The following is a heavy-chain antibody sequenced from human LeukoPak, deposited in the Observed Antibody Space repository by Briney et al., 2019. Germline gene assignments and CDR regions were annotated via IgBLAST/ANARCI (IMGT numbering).Heavy chain of an antibody. CDR3: ARRAGQWLGYYYYYYMDV. D-gene: IGHD6-19*01. Sequence: SETLSLTCAVYGVSFSGYYWSWIRQPPGKGLEWIGEINHSGSTNYNPSLKSRVTISVDTSKNQFSLKLSSVTAADTAVYYCARRAGQWLGYYYYYYMDVWGKGTTVTISS. V-gene: IGHV4-34*01. CDR1: GVSFSGYY. J-gene: IGHJ6*03. CDR2: INHSGST.